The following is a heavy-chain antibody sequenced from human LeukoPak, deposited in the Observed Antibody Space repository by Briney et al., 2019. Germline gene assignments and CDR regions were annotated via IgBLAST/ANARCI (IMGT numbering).Heavy chain of an antibody. Sequence: PSETLSLTXAVYGGSFSGYYWSWICQAPGKGLEWIGEINHSGSTNYNPSLKSRVTISVDTSKNQFSLKLSSVTAADTAVYYCARGSAGYYYYYMDVWGKGTTVTVSS. V-gene: IGHV4-34*01. J-gene: IGHJ6*03. CDR3: ARGSAGYYYYYMDV. CDR2: INHSGST. CDR1: GGSFSGYY.